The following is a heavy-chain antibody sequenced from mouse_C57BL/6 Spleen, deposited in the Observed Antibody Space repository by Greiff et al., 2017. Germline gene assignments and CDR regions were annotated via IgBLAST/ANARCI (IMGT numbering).Heavy chain of an antibody. D-gene: IGHD2-3*01. J-gene: IGHJ4*01. V-gene: IGHV1-72*01. CDR3: ARSDEGYYEETMDY. CDR1: GYTFTSYW. Sequence: QVQLQQPGAELVKPGASVKLSCKASGYTFTSYWMPWVKQRPGRGLEWIGRIDPNSGGTKYNEKFKSKATLTVAKPSSTAYMQLNSLTSETSAVYYCARSDEGYYEETMDYGGQGTSVTVSS. CDR2: IDPNSGGT.